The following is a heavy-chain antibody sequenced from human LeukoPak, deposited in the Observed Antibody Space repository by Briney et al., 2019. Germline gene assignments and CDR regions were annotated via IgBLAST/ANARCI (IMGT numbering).Heavy chain of an antibody. V-gene: IGHV4-61*01. CDR2: IYYSGST. CDR1: GGSISSGSYY. D-gene: IGHD6-19*01. J-gene: IGHJ4*02. CDR3: ASSRRIAVGYYFDY. Sequence: SQTLSLTCTVSGGSISSGSYYWSWIRQPPGKGLEWIGYIYYSGSTNYNPSLKSRVTISVDTSKNQFSLKLSSVTAADTAVYYCASSRRIAVGYYFDYWGQGTLVTVSS.